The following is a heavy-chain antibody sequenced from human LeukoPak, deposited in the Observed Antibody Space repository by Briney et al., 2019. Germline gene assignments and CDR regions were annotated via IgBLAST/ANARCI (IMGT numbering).Heavy chain of an antibody. J-gene: IGHJ4*02. D-gene: IGHD2-8*01. CDR3: AKGVLVDY. CDR1: DFPFSTYT. V-gene: IGHV3-30*18. Sequence: GGSLRLSCVASDFPFSTYTMHWVRQAPGKGLEWVAVISYDGSNKYYADSVKGRFTISRDNSKNTLYLQMNSLRAEDTAVYYCAKGVLVDYWGQGTLVTVSS. CDR2: ISYDGSNK.